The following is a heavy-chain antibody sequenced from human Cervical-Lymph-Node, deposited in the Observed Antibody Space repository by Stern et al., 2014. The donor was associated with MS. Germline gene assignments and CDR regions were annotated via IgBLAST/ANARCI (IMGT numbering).Heavy chain of an antibody. V-gene: IGHV1-18*01. D-gene: IGHD2-21*02. CDR2: IRNYNGNT. Sequence: VQLVESGAEVKKPGASVEFPCKASGYTFTSYGISWVRQAPGQGLEWLGWIRNYNGNTNYAQKLQSRVTMTTDTSTSTAYMELRSLRSDDTAVYYCARFVGTIGGDYLDFDYWGQGTLVTVSS. CDR1: GYTFTSYG. CDR3: ARFVGTIGGDYLDFDY. J-gene: IGHJ4*02.